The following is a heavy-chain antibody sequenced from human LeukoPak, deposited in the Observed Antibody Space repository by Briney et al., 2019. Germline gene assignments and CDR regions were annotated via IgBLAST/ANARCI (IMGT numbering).Heavy chain of an antibody. Sequence: SETLSLTCTISGGSITGSNAHWGWVRQPPGKGLEWIGSIFHLGGALYNPSLKSRATLSIDTSKTQFSVKLTSVTAEDTAVYYCVRQQAGPMDLWGQGTMVTVSS. D-gene: IGHD6-25*01. CDR1: GGSITGSNAH. V-gene: IGHV4-39*01. CDR3: VRQQAGPMDL. J-gene: IGHJ6*02. CDR2: IFHLGGA.